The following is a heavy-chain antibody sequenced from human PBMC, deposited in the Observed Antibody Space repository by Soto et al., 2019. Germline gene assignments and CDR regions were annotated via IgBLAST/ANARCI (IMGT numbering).Heavy chain of an antibody. Sequence: SETLSLTCAVSGYSISLGYYWGWIRQPPGKGLEWIGSIYHSGNTYYNPSLKSRGSISLDTSKNHFSLELTSVTAADTAVYYCARVTFAGRGGFDYWGLGTLVTVSS. J-gene: IGHJ4*02. CDR1: GYSISLGYY. V-gene: IGHV4-38-2*01. CDR3: ARVTFAGRGGFDY. CDR2: IYHSGNT. D-gene: IGHD2-15*01.